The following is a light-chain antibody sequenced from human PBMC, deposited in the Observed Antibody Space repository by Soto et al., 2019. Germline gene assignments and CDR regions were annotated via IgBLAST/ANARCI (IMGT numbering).Light chain of an antibody. CDR3: SSYTTSSIYV. CDR1: NRAVGAYNY. CDR2: DVS. V-gene: IGLV2-14*01. J-gene: IGLJ1*01. Sequence: SVLTQPASLSGSPGQSITLSCPGKNRAVGAYNYVSWYQQHPGKAPKLMIYDVSNRPSGVSSRFSGSKSGNTASLTFSGLQAEDEADYYCSSYTTSSIYVFGTGTKVTVL.